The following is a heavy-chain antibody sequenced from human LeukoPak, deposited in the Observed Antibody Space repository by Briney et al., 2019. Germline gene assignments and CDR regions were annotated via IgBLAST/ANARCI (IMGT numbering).Heavy chain of an antibody. Sequence: GGSLRLSCAASGFIFNKYWMSWVRQTPGKGLEWVANIKQDGSIKYYADPVKGRFTISRDNAQNSVFLQVNSVRADDTAVYYCASLYVGSTHLDFWGQGTLVTVSS. CDR3: ASLYVGSTHLDF. CDR2: IKQDGSIK. V-gene: IGHV3-7*01. J-gene: IGHJ4*02. CDR1: GFIFNKYW. D-gene: IGHD1-26*01.